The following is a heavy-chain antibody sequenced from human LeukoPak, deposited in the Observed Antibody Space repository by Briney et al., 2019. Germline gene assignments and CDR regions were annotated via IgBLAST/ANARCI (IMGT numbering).Heavy chain of an antibody. CDR1: GYTFTGYH. CDR3: ARDASGNDY. V-gene: IGHV1-2*02. J-gene: IGHJ4*02. Sequence: GASVKVSCKASGYTFTGYHMHWVRQAPGQGLEWMGWINPNSGGTNYAEKFQGRVTMTRDTSISTASMELARLRSVDTAVYYCARDASGNDYWGQGTLVTVSS. CDR2: INPNSGGT.